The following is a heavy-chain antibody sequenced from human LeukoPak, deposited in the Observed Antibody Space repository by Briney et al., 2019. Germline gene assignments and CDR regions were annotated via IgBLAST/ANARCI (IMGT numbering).Heavy chain of an antibody. CDR3: ARDPQWLGAFDI. D-gene: IGHD6-19*01. CDR1: GFTFSSYS. CDR2: ISSSSSYI. Sequence: GGSLRLSCAASGFTFSSYSMNWVRQAPGKGLEWVSSISSSSSYIYYADSVKGRFTISRDNAKNSLYLQMNSLRAEDTAVYYCARDPQWLGAFDIWGQGTMVTVSS. J-gene: IGHJ3*02. V-gene: IGHV3-21*01.